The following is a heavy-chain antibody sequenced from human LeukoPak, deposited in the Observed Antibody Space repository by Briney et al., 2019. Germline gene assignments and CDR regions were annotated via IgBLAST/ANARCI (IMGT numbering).Heavy chain of an antibody. CDR3: ARSEGARAAYLNLDY. J-gene: IGHJ4*02. Sequence: SETLSLTCTVSGASITSDGYYWTWIRQHPGKGLAWIGNINYRGYTYYNPSLKSRLSISVDTSENQISLKLTSVTAADTAVYYCARSEGARAAYLNLDYWGQGTLVTVFS. CDR1: GASITSDGYY. D-gene: IGHD2-15*01. V-gene: IGHV4-31*03. CDR2: INYRGYT.